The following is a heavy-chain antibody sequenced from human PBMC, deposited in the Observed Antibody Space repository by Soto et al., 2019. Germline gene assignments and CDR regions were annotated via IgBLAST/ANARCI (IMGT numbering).Heavy chain of an antibody. CDR1: GYTFSGYY. CDR3: ARVGQCSSTTCRYYYYYGMDV. D-gene: IGHD2-2*03. Sequence: ASVKVSCKASGYTFSGYYMHWVRQAPGQGLEWMGWFNPKSGGTNYAQNLQVRVTLTTDTSTSTAYMELRSLSSDDTAVYYCARVGQCSSTTCRYYYYYGMDVWGQGTTVTVSS. J-gene: IGHJ6*02. V-gene: IGHV1-2*02. CDR2: FNPKSGGT.